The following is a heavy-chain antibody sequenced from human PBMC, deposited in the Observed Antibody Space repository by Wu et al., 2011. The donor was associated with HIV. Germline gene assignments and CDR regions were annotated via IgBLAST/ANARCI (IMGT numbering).Heavy chain of an antibody. J-gene: IGHJ4*02. CDR3: ARDLGGDEDY. D-gene: IGHD2-21*01. Sequence: QAQLVQSGAEVREPGSSVKVSCKASGGTLRKYAFSWVRQAPGQGLEWMGGIVPVLGAVKYAQKFQGRVTITADKSTSTAYMELSSLRSEDTAIYYCARDLGGDEDYWGQGTLVTGLL. V-gene: IGHV1-69*14. CDR2: IVPVLGAV. CDR1: GGTLRKYA.